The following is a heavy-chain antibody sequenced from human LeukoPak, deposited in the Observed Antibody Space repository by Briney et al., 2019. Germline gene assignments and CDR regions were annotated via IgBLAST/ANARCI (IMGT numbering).Heavy chain of an antibody. CDR2: INHSGST. CDR3: ARVTYQYGMDV. V-gene: IGHV4-34*01. CDR1: GGSLSGYY. J-gene: IGHJ6*02. D-gene: IGHD2-2*01. Sequence: SETLSLTCAVYGGSLSGYYWSWIRQPPGKGLEWIGEINHSGSTNYNPSLKSRVTISVDTSKNQFSLKLSSVTAADTAVYYCARVTYQYGMDVWGQGTTVTVSS.